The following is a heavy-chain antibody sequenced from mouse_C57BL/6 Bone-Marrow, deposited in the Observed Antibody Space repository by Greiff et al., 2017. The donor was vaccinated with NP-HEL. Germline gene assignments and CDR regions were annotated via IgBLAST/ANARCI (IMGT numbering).Heavy chain of an antibody. Sequence: QVQLQQSGPELVKPGASVKISCKASGYAFSSSWMNWVKQRPGKGLEWIGRIYPGDGDTNYNGKFKGKATLTADQSSSTASMQLSSRTSEDAAVYFCARLCTTVVADWDFDVWGTETTVTVSS. V-gene: IGHV1-82*01. CDR2: IYPGDGDT. D-gene: IGHD1-1*01. CDR3: ARLCTTVVADWDFDV. CDR1: GYAFSSSW. J-gene: IGHJ1*03.